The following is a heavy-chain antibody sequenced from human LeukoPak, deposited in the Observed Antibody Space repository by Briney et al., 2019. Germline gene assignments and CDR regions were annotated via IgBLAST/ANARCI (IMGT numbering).Heavy chain of an antibody. CDR3: ATGEGSGDYLPFHS. D-gene: IGHD4-17*01. CDR1: GASISRYY. CDR2: IYGSGNN. Sequence: SETLSLTCTVSGASISRYYWTWIRQPAGKGLEWIGRIYGSGNNNYNPSLMSRVTMSTDTSKNQFSLNLRSVTAADTAVYYCATGEGSGDYLPFHSWGQGTLVTVSS. J-gene: IGHJ4*02. V-gene: IGHV4-4*07.